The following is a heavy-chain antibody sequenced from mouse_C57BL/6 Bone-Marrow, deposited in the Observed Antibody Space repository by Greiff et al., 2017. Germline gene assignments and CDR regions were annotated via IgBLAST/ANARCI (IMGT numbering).Heavy chain of an antibody. D-gene: IGHD2-1*01. V-gene: IGHV5-4*01. CDR2: ISDGGSYT. J-gene: IGHJ1*03. CDR3: ARDLYGNSWYFDV. Sequence: EVMLVESGGGLVKPGGSLKLSCAASGFTFSSYAMSWVRQTPEKRLEWVATISDGGSYTYYPDNLKGRFTISRDNAKNNLYLQMSHLKSEDTAMYYCARDLYGNSWYFDVWGTGTTVTVSS. CDR1: GFTFSSYA.